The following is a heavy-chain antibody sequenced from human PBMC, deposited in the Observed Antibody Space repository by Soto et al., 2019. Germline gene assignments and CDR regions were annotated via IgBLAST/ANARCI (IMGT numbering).Heavy chain of an antibody. CDR1: GASINGGGYY. CDR2: IYYSGHT. CDR3: ARDPSSGDYSYCGMDL. V-gene: IGHV4-31*03. Sequence: QVQLQESGPGLVKPSQTLSLTCTVSGASINGGGYYWSWIRQHPGKGLEWIGSIYYSGHTYYSPSLKSRVTISVDTAKNHFSVRLTSVNAADTALYYCARDPSSGDYSYCGMDLWGQGTTVTVSS. D-gene: IGHD2-2*01. J-gene: IGHJ6*02.